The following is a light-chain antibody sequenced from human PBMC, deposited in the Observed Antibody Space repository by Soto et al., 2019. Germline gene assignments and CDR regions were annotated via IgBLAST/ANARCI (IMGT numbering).Light chain of an antibody. CDR3: SSYTSSSTKV. V-gene: IGLV2-14*01. CDR1: SSDDGGYNY. CDR2: EVS. Sequence: QSALTQPASVSGSPGQSITISCTGTSSDDGGYNYVSWYQQHPGKAPKLMIYEVSNRHSGVSNRFSGSKSGNTASLTISGLQAEDEADYYCSSYTSSSTKVFGTGTKLTVL. J-gene: IGLJ1*01.